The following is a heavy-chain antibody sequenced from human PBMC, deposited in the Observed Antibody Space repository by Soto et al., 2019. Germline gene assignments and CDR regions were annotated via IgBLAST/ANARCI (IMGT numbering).Heavy chain of an antibody. D-gene: IGHD5-12*01. CDR3: ASSRGYSGYEPFDY. J-gene: IGHJ4*02. CDR1: GYTFTGYY. Sequence: ASLKVSCKASGYTFTGYYMHWVRQAPGQGLEWMGWINPNSGDTTYAQKFQGWVTMTRDTSISTAYMELSRLRSDDTAVYYCASSRGYSGYEPFDYWGQGTLVTVSS. CDR2: INPNSGDT. V-gene: IGHV1-2*04.